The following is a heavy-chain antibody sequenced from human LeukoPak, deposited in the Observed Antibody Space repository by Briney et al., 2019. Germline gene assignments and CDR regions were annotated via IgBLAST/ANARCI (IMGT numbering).Heavy chain of an antibody. CDR2: ISWNGYST. D-gene: IGHD5-18*01. J-gene: IGHJ4*02. CDR3: AKPHLAVVDTPYFDY. V-gene: IGHV3-43D*03. Sequence: GGSLRLSCAASGFTFDDYAMHWVRQASGKGQEWVSLISWNGYSTYYADSVKGRFTISRDNSKNSLYLQMNSLRAEDTALYYCAKPHLAVVDTPYFDYWGQGTLVTVSS. CDR1: GFTFDDYA.